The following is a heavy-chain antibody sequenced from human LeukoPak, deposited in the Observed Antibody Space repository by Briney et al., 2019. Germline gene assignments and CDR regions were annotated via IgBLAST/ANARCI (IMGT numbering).Heavy chain of an antibody. Sequence: GGSLRLSCAASGFTFSNYGMNWVRQAPGKGLEWVSFTDTMGRDVSFGDSVNGRFTIARDNAKNLLFLQMNGLRAEDTALYYCARGRSITLLRGVAMSDGFDIWGQGAMVAVSS. CDR2: TDTMGRDV. V-gene: IGHV3-21*06. CDR3: ARGRSITLLRGVAMSDGFDI. D-gene: IGHD3-10*01. CDR1: GFTFSNYG. J-gene: IGHJ3*02.